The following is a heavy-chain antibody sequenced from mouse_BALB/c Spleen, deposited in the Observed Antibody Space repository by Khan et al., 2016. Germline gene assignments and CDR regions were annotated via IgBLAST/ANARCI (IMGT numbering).Heavy chain of an antibody. J-gene: IGHJ1*01. V-gene: IGHV5-12*02. CDR3: ARHLINYGSPWYFDV. CDR2: ISNGGDNT. D-gene: IGHD1-1*01. Sequence: EVQLQESGGGLVQPGGSLKLSCATSGFTFSDYYMYWVRQTPEKRLEWVAYISNGGDNTYYPDTVKGRFTISRDNAKNILYLQMSRLKSEDTAMYYCARHLINYGSPWYFDVWGAGTTVTVSS. CDR1: GFTFSDYY.